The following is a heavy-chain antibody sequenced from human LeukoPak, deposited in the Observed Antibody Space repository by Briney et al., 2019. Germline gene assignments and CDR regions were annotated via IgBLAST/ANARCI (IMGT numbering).Heavy chain of an antibody. D-gene: IGHD4-17*01. V-gene: IGHV3-23*01. CDR1: GFTFSSSA. CDR3: ARTYGSSHGSVLPGY. J-gene: IGHJ4*02. Sequence: GGSLRLSCAASGFTFSSSAMSWVRQAPGKGLEWVSAISNNGGYTYYADSVQGRFTISRDNSKNTLYLQMNSLRAEDTAVYYCARTYGSSHGSVLPGYWGQGTLVTVSS. CDR2: ISNNGGYT.